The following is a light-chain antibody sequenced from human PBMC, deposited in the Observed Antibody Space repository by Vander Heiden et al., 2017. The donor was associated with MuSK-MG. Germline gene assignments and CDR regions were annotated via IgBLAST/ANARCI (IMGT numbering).Light chain of an antibody. CDR3: CTYTNTDIVV. Sequence: SAVALAPPRSGSPGQSVTISCPGTTGDVGHYDRVSWYQQAPGTAPKLVIYEVSNRPSGVPDRFSGSISGTTTRHTISASEGGADAGYSDCTYTNTDIVVFGGGTKLTVL. J-gene: IGLJ2*01. V-gene: IGLV2-18*02. CDR1: TGDVGHYDR. CDR2: EVS.